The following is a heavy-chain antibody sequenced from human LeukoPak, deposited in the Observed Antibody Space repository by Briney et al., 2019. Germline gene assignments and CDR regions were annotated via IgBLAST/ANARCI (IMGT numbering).Heavy chain of an antibody. V-gene: IGHV4-39*07. CDR3: AKYLGQQLALDY. CDR1: GGSINGNSYF. Sequence: SETLSLTCTVSGGSINGNSYFWGWIRQPPGKGLEWIGNIFYSGSTKYSSSLKSRVTISVDTSKNQFSLKLSSVTAADTAVYYCAKYLGQQLALDYWGQGTLVTVSS. D-gene: IGHD6-13*01. J-gene: IGHJ4*02. CDR2: IFYSGST.